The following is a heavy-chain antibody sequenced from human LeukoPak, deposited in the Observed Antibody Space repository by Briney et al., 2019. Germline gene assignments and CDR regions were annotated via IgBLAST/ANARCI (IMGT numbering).Heavy chain of an antibody. J-gene: IGHJ5*02. CDR1: GGSISSGGYY. CDR2: IYYSGST. Sequence: SQTLSLTCTVSGGSISSGGYYWSWIRQHPGKGLEWIGYIYYSGSTYYNPSLKSRVTISVDTSKNQFSLKLSSVTAADTAVYYCARVYVCPDNWFDPWGQGTLVTVSS. CDR3: ARVYVCPDNWFDP. D-gene: IGHD3-10*02. V-gene: IGHV4-31*03.